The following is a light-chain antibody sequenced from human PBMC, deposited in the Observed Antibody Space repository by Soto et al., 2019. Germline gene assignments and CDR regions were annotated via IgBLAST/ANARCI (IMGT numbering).Light chain of an antibody. CDR3: QKYNSAPWT. Sequence: DIPMTQSPSSLSASVGDRVTITCRASQDISNFLAWYQQKPGKVPKLLIYAASTLQSGVPSRFSGSGSGTEFTLTISSLQPEDVATYYCQKYNSAPWTFGQGTKVEIK. J-gene: IGKJ1*01. CDR2: AAS. CDR1: QDISNF. V-gene: IGKV1-27*01.